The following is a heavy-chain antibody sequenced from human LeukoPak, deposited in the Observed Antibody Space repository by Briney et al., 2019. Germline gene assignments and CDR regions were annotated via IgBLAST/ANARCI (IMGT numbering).Heavy chain of an antibody. D-gene: IGHD6-19*01. CDR3: ARGPLTSGWYPYFEL. CDR1: GFTFSSYG. CDR2: ISGSGHRT. J-gene: IGHJ2*01. V-gene: IGHV3-23*01. Sequence: PGGSLRLSCAASGFTFSSYGVSWVRQAPGQGLEWVSGISGSGHRTYYADSVKGRFTISRDNSKSTLYMQMSGLRAEDTAVYYCARGPLTSGWYPYFELWGSGTLVTVSS.